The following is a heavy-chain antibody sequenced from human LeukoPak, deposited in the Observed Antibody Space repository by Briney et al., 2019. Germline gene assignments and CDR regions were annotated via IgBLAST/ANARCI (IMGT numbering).Heavy chain of an antibody. Sequence: ASVKVSCKASGYSFNDKYLHWVREAPGQGLEWMGSINPNSGGTNYAQKFQGRVTMTTDTSMSTAYMELSRLTSDDTAVYYCARAGGRSWFDPWGQGTLVTVSS. V-gene: IGHV1-2*02. J-gene: IGHJ5*02. CDR3: ARAGGRSWFDP. CDR2: INPNSGGT. CDR1: GYSFNDKY.